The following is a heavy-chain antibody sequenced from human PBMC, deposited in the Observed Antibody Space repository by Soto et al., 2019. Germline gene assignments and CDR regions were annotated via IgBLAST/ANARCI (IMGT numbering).Heavy chain of an antibody. Sequence: SETLSLTCTVSGGSISSSSYYWGWIRQPPGKGLEWIGSIYYSGSTYYNPSLKSRVTISVDTSKNQFSPKLSSVTAADTAVYYCARSWRVRWILALPFDYWGQGTLVTVSS. D-gene: IGHD6-19*01. CDR2: IYYSGST. V-gene: IGHV4-39*01. J-gene: IGHJ4*02. CDR3: ARSWRVRWILALPFDY. CDR1: GGSISSSSYY.